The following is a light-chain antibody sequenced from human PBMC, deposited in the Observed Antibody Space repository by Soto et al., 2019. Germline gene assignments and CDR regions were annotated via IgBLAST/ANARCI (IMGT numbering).Light chain of an antibody. CDR2: DAS. CDR1: QSVDTY. V-gene: IGKV3-11*01. J-gene: IGKJ3*01. CDR3: QQRSNWSPWT. Sequence: EVVLTQSPATLSLSPGERATLSCRASQSVDTYLAWYQQKPGQPPRLLIYDASNRATGIPARFSGSGSGTDFSLTIPTLEPEDFAVYYCQQRSNWSPWTFGPGTKV.